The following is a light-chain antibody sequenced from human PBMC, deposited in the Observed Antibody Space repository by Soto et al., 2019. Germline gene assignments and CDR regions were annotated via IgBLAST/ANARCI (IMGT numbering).Light chain of an antibody. CDR1: QSVSSTY. CDR2: GAS. Sequence: EIVLTQSPGTLSLSPGERATLSCRASQSVSSTYVAWYQQKSGQAPRLLIYGASSRATGIPDRFSGSGSGTDFTLTISRLEPEDFAVYYCLQYDTSPLTFGGGTKVDIK. CDR3: LQYDTSPLT. V-gene: IGKV3-20*01. J-gene: IGKJ4*01.